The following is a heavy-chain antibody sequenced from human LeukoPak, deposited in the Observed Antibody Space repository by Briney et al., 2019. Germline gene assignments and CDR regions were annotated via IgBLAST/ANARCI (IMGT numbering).Heavy chain of an antibody. CDR2: IIPIFGTA. Sequence: GASVKVSCKASGGTFSSYAISWVRQAPGQGLEWMGGIIPIFGTANYAQKFQGRVTITTDESTSTAYMELSSLRSEDTAVYYCARHTSGEREGFDIWGQGTMVTVSS. CDR1: GGTFSSYA. V-gene: IGHV1-69*05. J-gene: IGHJ3*02. D-gene: IGHD1-1*01. CDR3: ARHTSGEREGFDI.